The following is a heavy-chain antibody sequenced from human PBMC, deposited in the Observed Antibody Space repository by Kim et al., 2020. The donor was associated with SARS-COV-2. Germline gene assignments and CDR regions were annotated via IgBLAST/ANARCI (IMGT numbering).Heavy chain of an antibody. CDR1: GFTFSSYA. V-gene: IGHV3-30*04. Sequence: GGSLRLSCAASGFTFSSYAMHWVRQAPGKGLEWVAVISYDGSNKYYADSVKGRFTISRDNSKNTLYLQMNSLRAEDTAVYYCARDVVGYSGYDWTYYYYGMDVWGQGTTVTVSS. D-gene: IGHD5-12*01. CDR2: ISYDGSNK. J-gene: IGHJ6*02. CDR3: ARDVVGYSGYDWTYYYYGMDV.